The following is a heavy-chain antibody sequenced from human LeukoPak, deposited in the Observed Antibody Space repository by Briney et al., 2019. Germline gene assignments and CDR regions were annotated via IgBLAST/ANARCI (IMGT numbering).Heavy chain of an antibody. CDR1: GASIRSYY. CDR3: ARDTRSYDSSGYYFFDF. D-gene: IGHD3-22*01. Sequence: SETLSLTCTVSGASIRSYYWKWLRQPPGKGLEWIGYINYSGSTNFNPSLKSRATISMDTSKHHFSLKLSSVTAADTAVYYCARDTRSYDSSGYYFFDFWGQGTLVTVSS. J-gene: IGHJ4*02. CDR2: INYSGST. V-gene: IGHV4-59*01.